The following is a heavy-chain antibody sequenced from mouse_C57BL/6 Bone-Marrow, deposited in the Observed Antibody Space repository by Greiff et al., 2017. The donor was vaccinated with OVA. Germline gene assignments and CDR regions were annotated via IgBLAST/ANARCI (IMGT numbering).Heavy chain of an antibody. CDR1: GYSFTGYY. D-gene: IGHD4-1*01. CDR2: INPSTGGT. CDR3: ARGGTSPFAY. J-gene: IGHJ3*01. Sequence: EVQLQQSGPELVKPGASVKISCKASGYSFTGYYMNWVKQSPEKSLEWIGEINPSTGGTTYNQKFKAKATLTVDKSSSTASMQLKSLTSEDAAVDYCARGGTSPFAYCGQGTLVTVTA. V-gene: IGHV1-42*01.